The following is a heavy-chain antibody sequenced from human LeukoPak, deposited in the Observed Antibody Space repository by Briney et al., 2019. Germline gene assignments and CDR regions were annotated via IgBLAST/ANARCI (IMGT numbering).Heavy chain of an antibody. Sequence: ASVKVSCKASGYTFTSYGISWVRQAPGQGLEWMGWINAHNGNTYYAQKLQGRVTMTTDTSTSTAYMELRSLRSDDTAVYYCARDGEGDSSCDYWGQGTLVTVSS. J-gene: IGHJ4*02. CDR2: INAHNGNT. CDR1: GYTFTSYG. D-gene: IGHD5-18*01. CDR3: ARDGEGDSSCDY. V-gene: IGHV1-18*01.